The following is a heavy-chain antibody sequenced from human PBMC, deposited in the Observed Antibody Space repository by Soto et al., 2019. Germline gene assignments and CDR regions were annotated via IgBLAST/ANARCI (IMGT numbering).Heavy chain of an antibody. CDR2: ISAYNGNT. D-gene: IGHD3-10*01. CDR3: ARDFETYGSGSYYPDY. J-gene: IGHJ4*02. Sequence: ASVKVSCKASGYTFTSYGISWVRQAPGQGLEWMGWISAYNGNTNYAQKLHGRVTMTTDTSTRTAYMELRSLRSDDTDVYYCARDFETYGSGSYYPDYWGQGTLVTVSS. CDR1: GYTFTSYG. V-gene: IGHV1-18*01.